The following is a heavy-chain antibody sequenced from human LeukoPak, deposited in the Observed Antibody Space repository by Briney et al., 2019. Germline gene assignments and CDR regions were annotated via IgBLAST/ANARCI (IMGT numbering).Heavy chain of an antibody. V-gene: IGHV3-9*01. D-gene: IGHD2-15*01. CDR2: ISWNSGSI. J-gene: IGHJ5*02. CDR1: GFTFDDYA. CDR3: AKDTRISYCSGGSCYESWFDP. Sequence: GGSLRLSCAASGFTFDDYAMHWVRQAPGKGLEWVSGISWNSGSIGYADSVKGRFTISRDNAKNSLYLQMNSLRAEDTALYYCAKDTRISYCSGGSCYESWFDPWGQGTLVTFSS.